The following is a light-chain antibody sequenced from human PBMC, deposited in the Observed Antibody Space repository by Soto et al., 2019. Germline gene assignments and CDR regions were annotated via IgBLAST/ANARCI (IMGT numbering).Light chain of an antibody. CDR2: LGS. CDR3: MQAIQTRT. Sequence: IVKTQFPLSLPVTPGEPASISCRSSQNLLHSDGFNYLDWYLQKPGQSPQLLIFLGSYRASGVPDRSSGSGSGTDFALRISRVEGEDVGVYYCMQAIQTRTFGPGTKVDIK. J-gene: IGKJ1*01. V-gene: IGKV2-28*01. CDR1: QNLLHSDGFNY.